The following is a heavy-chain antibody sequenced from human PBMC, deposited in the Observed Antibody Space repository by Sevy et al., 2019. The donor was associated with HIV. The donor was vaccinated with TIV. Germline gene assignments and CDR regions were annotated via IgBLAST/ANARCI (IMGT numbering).Heavy chain of an antibody. CDR1: GGTFSSYP. D-gene: IGHD2-15*01. J-gene: IGHJ6*02. CDR3: ASCSGGSCYPHYGLDV. CDR2: IIPMVGLG. Sequence: ASVKVSCKACGGTFSSYPISWVRQAPGQGLEWMGRIIPMVGLGNYAQKFQGRVTIIADRSTSTAYMELSSLRSEDTAVYYCASCSGGSCYPHYGLDVWGQGTTVTVSS. V-gene: IGHV1-69*02.